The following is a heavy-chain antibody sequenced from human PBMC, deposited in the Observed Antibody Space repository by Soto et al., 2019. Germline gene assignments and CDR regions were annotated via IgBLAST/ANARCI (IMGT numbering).Heavy chain of an antibody. J-gene: IGHJ4*02. D-gene: IGHD1-26*01. CDR1: GFPFWTYS. CDR2: ISGSGTAT. CDR3: ARDSKWELRLGY. Sequence: GGSLRLSCEASGFPFWTYSMSWVRQAPRKGLEWVSGISGSGTATYYTDSVKGRFTVSRDNSKDTLFLQMNTLRAEDTAVYYCARDSKWELRLGYWGQGTLVTVSS. V-gene: IGHV3-23*01.